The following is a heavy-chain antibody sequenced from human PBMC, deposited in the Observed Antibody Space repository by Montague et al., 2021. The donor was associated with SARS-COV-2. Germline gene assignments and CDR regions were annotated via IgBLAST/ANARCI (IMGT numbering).Heavy chain of an antibody. CDR1: GDSINNYY. D-gene: IGHD5-24*01. CDR3: ARLSGYNPFDAFDI. V-gene: IGHV4-59*01. Sequence: SETLSLTSTVSGDSINNYYWSWIRQPPGKGLEWIGNTFYSGSTMYNPSLKSRVTISVDTSKNQFSLNLSSVTAADPAVYFCARLSGYNPFDAFDIWGPGTMVTVSS. J-gene: IGHJ3*02. CDR2: TFYSGST.